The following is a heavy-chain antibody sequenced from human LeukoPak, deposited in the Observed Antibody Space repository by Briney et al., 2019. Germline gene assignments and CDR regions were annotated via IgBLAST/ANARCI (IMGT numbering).Heavy chain of an antibody. J-gene: IGHJ4*02. V-gene: IGHV4-30-4*08. CDR1: GGSISSGDYY. Sequence: SLTLSLTCTVSGGSISSGDYYWSWIRPPPGKGREWFGYIYCSGSNYYNPSLKSRVTISVDTAKNQFSLKLSSVTAADTAVYYCARDGAGSGWYPLDYWGQGTLVTVSS. CDR2: IYCSGSN. CDR3: ARDGAGSGWYPLDY. D-gene: IGHD6-19*01.